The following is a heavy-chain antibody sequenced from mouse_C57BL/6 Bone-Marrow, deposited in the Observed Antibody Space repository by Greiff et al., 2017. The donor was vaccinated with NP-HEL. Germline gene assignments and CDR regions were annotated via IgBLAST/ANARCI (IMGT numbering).Heavy chain of an antibody. Sequence: QVQLQQPGAELVKPGASVKLSCKASGYTFTSYWMQWVKQRPGQGLGWIGEIDPSDSYTNYNQKFKGKATLTVDTSSSTAYMQLSSLTSEDSAVYYCASDDYDWYFDVWGTGTTVTVSS. CDR2: IDPSDSYT. CDR3: ASDDYDWYFDV. CDR1: GYTFTSYW. D-gene: IGHD2-4*01. J-gene: IGHJ1*03. V-gene: IGHV1-50*01.